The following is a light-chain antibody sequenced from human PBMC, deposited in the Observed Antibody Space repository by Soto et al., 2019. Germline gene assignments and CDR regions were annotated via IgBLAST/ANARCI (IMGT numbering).Light chain of an antibody. Sequence: QSVLTQPPSASGSPGQSVTISCTGTSSDVGSYNCVSWYQQHPGKAPKLMIYEVNKRPSGVPDRFSGSKSGNTASLTVSGLQAEDEADYYCSSYAGRNNFPYVFGTGTTVTVL. CDR1: SSDVGSYNC. J-gene: IGLJ1*01. V-gene: IGLV2-8*01. CDR2: EVN. CDR3: SSYAGRNNFPYV.